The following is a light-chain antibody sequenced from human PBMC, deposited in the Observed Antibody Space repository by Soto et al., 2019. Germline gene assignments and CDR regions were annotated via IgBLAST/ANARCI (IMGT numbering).Light chain of an antibody. CDR2: DVP. CDR1: QSVSSAY. Sequence: EIVLTQSPGTLSLSPGERATLSCRASQSVSSAYLAWYQQKPGQAPRLLIYDVPSRATGIPDRFSGSGSGTDFTLTVSRLEPEDFAVYYCQQYGSSPETFGQGTKVDIK. J-gene: IGKJ1*01. CDR3: QQYGSSPET. V-gene: IGKV3-20*01.